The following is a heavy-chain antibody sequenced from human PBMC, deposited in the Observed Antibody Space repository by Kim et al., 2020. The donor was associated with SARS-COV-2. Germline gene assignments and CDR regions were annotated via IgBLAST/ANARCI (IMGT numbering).Heavy chain of an antibody. CDR2: IKQDGSEK. CDR3: ARDLGPYSYSGSYTDYFDY. CDR1: GFTFSSYW. J-gene: IGHJ4*02. V-gene: IGHV3-7*03. Sequence: GSLRLSCAASGFTFSSYWMSWVRQAPGKGLEWVANIKQDGSEKYYVDSVKGRFTISRDNAKNSLYLQMNSLRAEDTAVYYCARDLGPYSYSGSYTDYFDYWGQGTLVTVSS. D-gene: IGHD1-26*01.